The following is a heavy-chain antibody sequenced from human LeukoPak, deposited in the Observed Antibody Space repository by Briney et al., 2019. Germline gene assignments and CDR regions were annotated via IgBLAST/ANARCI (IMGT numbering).Heavy chain of an antibody. V-gene: IGHV1-8*01. Sequence: ASVKVSCKASKDTFTIYDVNWVRQATGLGLQWMGWMNPNSGNTGYAQKFQGRVTMTMNSSINTAYMELTSLTSEDTAVYYCARSTMGARRTYDYWGQGTLVTVSS. CDR3: ARSTMGARRTYDY. J-gene: IGHJ4*02. CDR1: KDTFTIYD. CDR2: MNPNSGNT. D-gene: IGHD1-26*01.